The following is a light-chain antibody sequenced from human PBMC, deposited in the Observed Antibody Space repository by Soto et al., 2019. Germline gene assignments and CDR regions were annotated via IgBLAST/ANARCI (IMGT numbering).Light chain of an antibody. J-gene: IGKJ1*01. CDR1: QSVSSYY. V-gene: IGKV3-20*01. Sequence: EIVLTQSPVTLSLSPGEGATLSCRASQSVSSYYLAWYQQKPGQAPRLLIYGASIRATGIPDRFSGSGSGTDFTLTISRLEPEDFAVYYCQQYGSSSWTFGQGTKVDIK. CDR2: GAS. CDR3: QQYGSSSWT.